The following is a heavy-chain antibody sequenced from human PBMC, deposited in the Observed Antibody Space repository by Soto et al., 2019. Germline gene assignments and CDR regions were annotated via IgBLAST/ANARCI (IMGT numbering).Heavy chain of an antibody. D-gene: IGHD6-13*01. CDR3: ASQPVSDSSSWGYYYYGMDV. CDR1: GGSISSSSW. V-gene: IGHV4-4*02. Sequence: SETLSLTCAVSGGSISSSSWWSWFRRPPGKGLEWIGEIYHSGSTNYNPSLKSRVTISVDKSKNQFSLKLSSVTAADTAVYYCASQPVSDSSSWGYYYYGMDVWGHGTTVTVSS. CDR2: IYHSGST. J-gene: IGHJ6*02.